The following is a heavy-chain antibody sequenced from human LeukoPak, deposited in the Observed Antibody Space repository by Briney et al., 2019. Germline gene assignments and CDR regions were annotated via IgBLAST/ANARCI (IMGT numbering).Heavy chain of an antibody. Sequence: SETLSLTCTVSGDSISSYYWTWIRQPPGKGLEWIGYIYYSGTTYYNPSLKSRVTMSVDTSKNQFSLKLSSVTAADTAVYYCAREDGPYDSSVGHWGQGTLVTVSS. V-gene: IGHV4-59*01. D-gene: IGHD3-22*01. CDR3: AREDGPYDSSVGH. J-gene: IGHJ4*02. CDR2: IYYSGTT. CDR1: GDSISSYY.